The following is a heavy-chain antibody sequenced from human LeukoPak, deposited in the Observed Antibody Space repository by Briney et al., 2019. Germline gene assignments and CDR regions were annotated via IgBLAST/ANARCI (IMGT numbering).Heavy chain of an antibody. CDR2: INSDGSST. J-gene: IGHJ6*02. CDR3: ARPSMGSSWYVGIDYYYGMDV. D-gene: IGHD6-13*01. V-gene: IGHV3-74*01. Sequence: GGSLRLSCAASGFTFSSYWMHWVRQAPGKGLVWVSRINSDGSSTSYADSVKGRFTISRDNAKNTLYLQMNSLRAEDTAVYYCARPSMGSSWYVGIDYYYGMDVWGQGTTVTVSS. CDR1: GFTFSSYW.